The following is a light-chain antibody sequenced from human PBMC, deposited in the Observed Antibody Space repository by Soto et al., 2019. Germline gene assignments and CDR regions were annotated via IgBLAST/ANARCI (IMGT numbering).Light chain of an antibody. J-gene: IGLJ1*01. Sequence: QSVLTQPPSVSGAPGQRVTISCTGSSSNIGAGYDLHWYQQLPGTAPKLLIYDDNNRPSGVPDRFSGSKSGTSASLAITGLQAEYEADYYCQSCDSSLSGYVCGTGTKVTVL. CDR1: SSNIGAGYD. CDR2: DDN. CDR3: QSCDSSLSGYV. V-gene: IGLV1-40*01.